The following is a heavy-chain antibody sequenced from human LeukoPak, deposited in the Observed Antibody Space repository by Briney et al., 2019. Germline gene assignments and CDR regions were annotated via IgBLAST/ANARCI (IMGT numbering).Heavy chain of an antibody. V-gene: IGHV2-5*02. CDR3: AHSLLITFGGVIVIRAFDY. Sequence: SGPTLVKPTQTLTLTCTFSGFSLSTSGVGVGWIRQPPGKALKWLALIYWDDDKRYSPSLKSRLTITKDTSKNQVVLTMTNMDPVDTATYYCAHSLLITFGGVIVIRAFDYWGQGTLVTVSS. CDR2: IYWDDDK. J-gene: IGHJ4*02. D-gene: IGHD3-16*02. CDR1: GFSLSTSGVG.